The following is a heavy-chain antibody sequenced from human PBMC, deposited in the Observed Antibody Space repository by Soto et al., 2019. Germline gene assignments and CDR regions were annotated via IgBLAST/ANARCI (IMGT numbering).Heavy chain of an antibody. V-gene: IGHV3-48*03. CDR2: ISSSGSTI. CDR1: GFTFRSFT. Sequence: GGSLTLSCAASGFTFRSFTMNWVRPAPGKGLEWVSYISSSGSTIYYADSVKGRFTISRDNAKNSLYLQMNSLRAEDTAVYYCARGPLDWNYDLRDYGMDVWGQGTTVTVSS. CDR3: ARGPLDWNYDLRDYGMDV. J-gene: IGHJ6*02. D-gene: IGHD1-7*01.